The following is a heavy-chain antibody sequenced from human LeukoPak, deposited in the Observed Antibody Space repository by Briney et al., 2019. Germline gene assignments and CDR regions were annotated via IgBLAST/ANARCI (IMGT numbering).Heavy chain of an antibody. V-gene: IGHV3-53*01. CDR3: ARGPLDP. J-gene: IGHJ5*02. CDR2: IYNSGGT. Sequence: GGSQRLSCAASGFTVRSNYMNWVRQAPGKGLEWVSIIYNSGGTNYADSVKGRFTISRDNSKNTVYLQMNSLRAEDTALYYCARGPLDPWGQGTLVTVSS. CDR1: GFTVRSNY.